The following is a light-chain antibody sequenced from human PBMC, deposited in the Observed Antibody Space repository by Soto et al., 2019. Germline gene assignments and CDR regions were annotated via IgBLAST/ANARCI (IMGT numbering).Light chain of an antibody. CDR1: SSNIGAGYD. Sequence: QSVLTQPPSVSGAPGQRVTISCTGSSSNIGAGYDVHWYPQLPGTAPKLLIYGNSNRPSGVPDRFSGSKSGTSASLAITGLQAEDEADYYCQSYDSSLSGVFGTGTQLTVL. CDR3: QSYDSSLSGV. CDR2: GNS. J-gene: IGLJ1*01. V-gene: IGLV1-40*01.